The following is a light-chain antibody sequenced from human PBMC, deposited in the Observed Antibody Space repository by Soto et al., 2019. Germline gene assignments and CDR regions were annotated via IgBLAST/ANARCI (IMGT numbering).Light chain of an antibody. J-gene: IGLJ1*01. Sequence: QSALTQPASVSGSPGQSITISCTGTSSDVGGHNFVSWYQHHPGTAPKLMIYEVSNRPSGASIRFSGSKSGNTASLTISGRQAEDEADYYCSSYTITSPYVFGTGTKITVL. CDR3: SSYTITSPYV. V-gene: IGLV2-14*01. CDR2: EVS. CDR1: SSDVGGHNF.